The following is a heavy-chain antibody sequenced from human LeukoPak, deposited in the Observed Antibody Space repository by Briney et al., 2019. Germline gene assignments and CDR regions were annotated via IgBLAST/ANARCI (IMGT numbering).Heavy chain of an antibody. CDR3: AKGHPPDFDY. CDR2: IKQDGREK. Sequence: GGSLRLSCVASGFTFSSHSMSWVRQAPGKGLEWVANIKQDGREKNYVDSVKGRFTISRDSAESSLHLQMNSLRAEDTAVYYCAKGHPPDFDYWGQGTLVTVSS. J-gene: IGHJ4*02. CDR1: GFTFSSHS. V-gene: IGHV3-7*01.